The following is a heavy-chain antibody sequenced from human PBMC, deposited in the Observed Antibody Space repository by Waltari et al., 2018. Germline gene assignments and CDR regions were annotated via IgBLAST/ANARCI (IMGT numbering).Heavy chain of an antibody. CDR2: SNTEGRSA. Sequence: EVQLVESGGGLVQPGGSLRLSCEASGFTLSSSYMHWVRQVPGKGLVWVSRSNTEGRSANSADSVKGRFTISGGNGKNTLYRQRNRLRAEETAVYYGARDGGGNGYIHYWGQGTLVTVSS. D-gene: IGHD3-16*01. V-gene: IGHV3-74*01. CDR3: ARDGGGNGYIHY. CDR1: GFTLSSSY. J-gene: IGHJ4*02.